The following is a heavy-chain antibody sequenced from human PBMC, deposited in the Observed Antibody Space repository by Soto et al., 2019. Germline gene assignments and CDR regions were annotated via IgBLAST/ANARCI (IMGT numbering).Heavy chain of an antibody. CDR2: ISGSGGST. CDR1: GFTFSSYS. CDR3: AKDAASGSPN. Sequence: GGSLRLSCAASGFTFSSYSMNWVRQAPGKGLEWVSVISGSGGSTYYADSVKGRFTISRDNSKNTLYLQMNSLRVEDTAVYYCAKDAASGSPNWGQGTLVPVSS. J-gene: IGHJ4*02. D-gene: IGHD1-26*01. V-gene: IGHV3-23*01.